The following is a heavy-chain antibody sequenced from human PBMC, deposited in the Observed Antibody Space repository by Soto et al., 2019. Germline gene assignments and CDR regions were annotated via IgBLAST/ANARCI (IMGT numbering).Heavy chain of an antibody. CDR3: AKASVEYSSSKPGLHCLDY. V-gene: IGHV3-23*01. D-gene: IGHD6-6*01. Sequence: GGSLRLSCAASGFTFSGYAMIWVRQAPGKGLEWVSAISGSGGSTYYADSVKGRFTISRDNSKNTLYLQMNSLRAEDTAVYYCAKASVEYSSSKPGLHCLDYWGQGTLVTVSS. J-gene: IGHJ4*02. CDR2: ISGSGGST. CDR1: GFTFSGYA.